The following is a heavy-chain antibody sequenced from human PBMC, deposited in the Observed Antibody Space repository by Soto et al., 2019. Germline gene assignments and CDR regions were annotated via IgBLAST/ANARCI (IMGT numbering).Heavy chain of an antibody. CDR1: GCSIRSLY. D-gene: IGHD5-12*01. Sequence: SETLSLTCTVSGCSIRSLYWSWIRQPPGKGLEWIGHIYPSGSTDYNPSLKSRVTISSDTSESQFSLKVHSVTPADTAVYYCARGDGYNSAFDIWGQGTMVTVSS. CDR3: ARGDGYNSAFDI. J-gene: IGHJ3*02. CDR2: IYPSGST. V-gene: IGHV4-59*01.